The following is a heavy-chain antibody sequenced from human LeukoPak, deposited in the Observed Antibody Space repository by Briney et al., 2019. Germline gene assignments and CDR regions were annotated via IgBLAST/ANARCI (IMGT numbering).Heavy chain of an antibody. V-gene: IGHV3-33*06. J-gene: IGHJ4*02. CDR3: AKQRQLCLDY. D-gene: IGHD2-2*01. CDR1: GFTFSSYG. CDR2: IWYDGSNK. Sequence: GGSLRLSCAASGFTFSSYGMHWVRQAPGEGLEWVAVIWYDGSNKYYADSVKGRFTISRDNSKNTLYLQMNSLRAEDTAVYYCAKQRQLCLDYWGQGTLVTVSS.